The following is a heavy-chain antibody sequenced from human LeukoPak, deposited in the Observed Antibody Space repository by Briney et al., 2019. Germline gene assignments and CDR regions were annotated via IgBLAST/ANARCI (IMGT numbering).Heavy chain of an antibody. CDR2: IYTSGST. Sequence: SETLSLTCTVSGGSISTYYWSWIRQPAGKGLEWIGRIYTSGSTNYNPSLKSRVTISVDTSKNQFSLKLSSVTAADTAVYYCARGDLWFGELYWFDPWGQGTLVTVSS. D-gene: IGHD3-10*01. J-gene: IGHJ5*02. V-gene: IGHV4-4*07. CDR3: ARGDLWFGELYWFDP. CDR1: GGSISTYY.